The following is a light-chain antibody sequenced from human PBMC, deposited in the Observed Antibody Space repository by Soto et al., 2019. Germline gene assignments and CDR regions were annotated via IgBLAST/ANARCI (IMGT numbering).Light chain of an antibody. J-gene: IGKJ2*01. CDR1: QSLSGTF. CDR2: HLS. Sequence: EIVLTQSPGTLSLSPGDRATLSCRASQSLSGTFLAWYQQKPGQAPRLLIYHLSSRATGIPDRFSGGGSGTDFTLTINKLEPEDFAVYYCQQYGGSSPRFTFGQGTKLEIK. CDR3: QQYGGSSPRFT. V-gene: IGKV3-20*01.